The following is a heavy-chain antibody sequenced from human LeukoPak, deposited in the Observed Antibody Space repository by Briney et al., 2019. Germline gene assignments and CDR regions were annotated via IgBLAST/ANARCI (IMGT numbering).Heavy chain of an antibody. CDR1: GFTFSSYA. J-gene: IGHJ4*02. V-gene: IGHV3-23*01. Sequence: GGSLRLSCAASGFTFSSYAMSWVRQAPGRGLEWVSDISGGGATTFYADSVKGRFTISRDNSKNTLYLQLSSLRAEDTAVYYCAKSTGYSTTGRDFDSWGRGTLVTVSS. D-gene: IGHD6-13*01. CDR2: ISGGGATT. CDR3: AKSTGYSTTGRDFDS.